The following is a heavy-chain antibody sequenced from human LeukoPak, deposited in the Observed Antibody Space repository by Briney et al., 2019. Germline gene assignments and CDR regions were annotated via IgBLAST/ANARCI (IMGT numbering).Heavy chain of an antibody. CDR1: GFTFSSYA. J-gene: IGHJ4*02. V-gene: IGHV3-23*01. CDR2: ISGSGGST. D-gene: IGHD3-9*01. CDR3: AKGSRPYDIRAALDY. Sequence: GGSLRLSCAASGFTFSSYAMSWVRQAPGKGLEWVSAISGSGGSTYYVDSVKGRFTISRDNSKNTLYLQMNSLRAEDTAVYYFAKGSRPYDIRAALDYWGQGTLVTVSS.